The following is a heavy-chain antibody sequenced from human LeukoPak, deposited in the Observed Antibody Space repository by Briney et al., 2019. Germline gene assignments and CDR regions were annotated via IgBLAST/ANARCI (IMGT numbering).Heavy chain of an antibody. Sequence: PGGSLRLSCAASGFTFSSYEMNWVRQAPGKGLEWVSYISSSGSNILNADSVKGRFTISRDNAKSSLYLQMNSLRAEDTAVYYCARDPWGYYYDTNGHSYFDLWGRGALVTVSS. CDR2: ISSSGSNI. CDR1: GFTFSSYE. V-gene: IGHV3-48*03. J-gene: IGHJ2*01. CDR3: ARDPWGYYYDTNGHSYFDL. D-gene: IGHD3-22*01.